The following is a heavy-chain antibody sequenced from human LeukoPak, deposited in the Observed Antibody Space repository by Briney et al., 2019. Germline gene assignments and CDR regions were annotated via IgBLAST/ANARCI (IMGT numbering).Heavy chain of an antibody. Sequence: GGSLRLSCAASGFSFSSYWMHWVRQAPGKGLAWVSRINTAGSSTAYADSVKGRFTISRDNAKNTLFLQMNSLRADDTAVYYCARNARDSVFDLWGQGTMVTVSS. V-gene: IGHV3-74*01. CDR2: INTAGSST. J-gene: IGHJ3*01. CDR3: ARNARDSVFDL. CDR1: GFSFSSYW.